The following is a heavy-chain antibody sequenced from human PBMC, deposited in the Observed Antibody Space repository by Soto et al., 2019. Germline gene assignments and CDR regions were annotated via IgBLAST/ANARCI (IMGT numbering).Heavy chain of an antibody. V-gene: IGHV3-23*01. CDR2: ITGSGGSP. D-gene: IGHD3-22*01. J-gene: IGHJ2*01. CDR3: AKIYDSSGTDWYFDL. Sequence: EVQLLESGGGLVQPGGSLRLSCAASGFTFSTYAITWVRQAPGKGLEWVSSITGSGGSPYYADSVKGRFTISRDNSKDTLYLQMNSLRAEDTAVYYCAKIYDSSGTDWYFDLWGRGTLVTVSS. CDR1: GFTFSTYA.